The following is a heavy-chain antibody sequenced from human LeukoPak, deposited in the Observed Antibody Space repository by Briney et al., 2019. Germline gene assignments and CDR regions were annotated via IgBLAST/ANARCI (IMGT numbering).Heavy chain of an antibody. J-gene: IGHJ4*02. CDR3: AKERVPGSWWGVFFDY. V-gene: IGHV3-30*18. Sequence: GGSLRLSCAASGFTFSNYGMHWVRQAPGKGLEWVAMISYDGSNKYYVDSVKGRFTISRDNSKNTLYLQMNSLRAEDTAVYYCAKERVPGSWWGVFFDYWGQGTLVTVSS. D-gene: IGHD6-13*01. CDR2: ISYDGSNK. CDR1: GFTFSNYG.